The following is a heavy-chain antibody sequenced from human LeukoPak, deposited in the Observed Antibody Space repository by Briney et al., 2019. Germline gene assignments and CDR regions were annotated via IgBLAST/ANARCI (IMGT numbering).Heavy chain of an antibody. CDR1: GGSISRDTYY. CDR3: ARLDSINYQYYMDV. J-gene: IGHJ6*03. D-gene: IGHD2-2*01. V-gene: IGHV4-39*01. Sequence: PSETLSLTCTVSGGSISRDTYYWGWIRQPPGKGLEWIGSIYYSGSTYYNPSLKSRITISVDTSKKQFSLKLSSVTVADTAVYYCARLDSINYQYYMDVWGKGTTVTVSS. CDR2: IYYSGST.